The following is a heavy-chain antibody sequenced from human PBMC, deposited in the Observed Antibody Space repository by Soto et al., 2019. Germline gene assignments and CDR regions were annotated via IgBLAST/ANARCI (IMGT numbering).Heavy chain of an antibody. CDR3: STGDDSSGPSMDL. J-gene: IGHJ6*02. D-gene: IGHD3-22*01. Sequence: PGGSLRLSCAASGFTFDDYTMHWVRQASGKGLEWVSLINWDGGSTYYADSVKGRFTISRDNSKNSLYLQMNSLRTEDTALYYCSTGDDSSGPSMDLWGQGTTVTVFS. CDR1: GFTFDDYT. CDR2: INWDGGST. V-gene: IGHV3-43*01.